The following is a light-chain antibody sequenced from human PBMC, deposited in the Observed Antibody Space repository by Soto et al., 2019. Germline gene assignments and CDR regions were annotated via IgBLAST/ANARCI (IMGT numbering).Light chain of an antibody. CDR1: QSVSSSY. Sequence: EIVLTQSPGTLSLSPGERATLSCRASQSVSSSYLAWYQQKPGQAPRLLIYGASNRATGIPDRIIGSGSGTDFTLTISRLEPEDFAVYYCQQYVTSSPRTFGQGTKV. CDR2: GAS. V-gene: IGKV3-20*01. CDR3: QQYVTSSPRT. J-gene: IGKJ1*01.